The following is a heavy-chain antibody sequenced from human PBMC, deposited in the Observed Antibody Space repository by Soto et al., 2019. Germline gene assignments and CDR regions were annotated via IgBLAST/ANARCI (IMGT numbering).Heavy chain of an antibody. CDR3: ATETTHYAHDL. J-gene: IGHJ5*02. CDR2: IWYDGSNK. CDR1: GFTFSTYV. D-gene: IGHD2-2*01. V-gene: IGHV3-33*01. Sequence: QVQLLESGGGVVQPGTSLRLSCAASGFTFSTYVMHWVRQAPGKGLEGVAVIWYDGSNKNYADSVKGRFTISRDNSKNTLYLQMNSLRGEDTAVYYCATETTHYAHDLWGQGTLVTVSS.